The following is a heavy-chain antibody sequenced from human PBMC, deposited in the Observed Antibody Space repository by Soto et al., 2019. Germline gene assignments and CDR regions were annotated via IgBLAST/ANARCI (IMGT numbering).Heavy chain of an antibody. J-gene: IGHJ6*02. CDR2: IHHSGST. V-gene: IGHV4-30-2*01. CDR3: ARVPPEDVVVVPAVILGGLGGMDV. Sequence: QLQLQESGSGLVKPSQTLSLTCAVSGGSITSGGNSWSWFRQPPGRCREWIGYIHHSGSTYYNPLLKSGVAMSVGVSKNQFYLQLSSVGAADSAVYCWARVPPEDVVVVPAVILGGLGGMDVWGQGTTVTVS. D-gene: IGHD2-2*01. CDR1: GGSITSGGNS.